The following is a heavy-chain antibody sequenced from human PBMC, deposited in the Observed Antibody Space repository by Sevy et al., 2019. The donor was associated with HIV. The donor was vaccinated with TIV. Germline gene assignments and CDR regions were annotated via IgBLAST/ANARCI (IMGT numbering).Heavy chain of an antibody. CDR2: IGTSSSTI. D-gene: IGHD3-10*01. CDR1: GFSFSTYS. J-gene: IGHJ6*02. Sequence: GGSLRLSCAASGFSFSTYSMNWVRQAPGKGLEWVSYIGTSSSTIYYADSVRGRVTISRDNGKNSLYLQMSSLRAADTALYYCARVPSTGRFGMDVWGQGTTVTVSS. V-gene: IGHV3-48*01. CDR3: ARVPSTGRFGMDV.